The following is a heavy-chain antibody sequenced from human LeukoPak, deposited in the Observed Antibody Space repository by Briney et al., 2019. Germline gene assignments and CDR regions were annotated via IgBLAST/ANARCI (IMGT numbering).Heavy chain of an antibody. CDR2: IYGGDNR. D-gene: IGHD2-2*01. V-gene: IGHV3-53*01. J-gene: IGHJ4*02. Sequence: QPGGSLRLSCAASGVTVSSAYVSWVRQAPGKGLEWVSSIYGGDNREYSDSVKGRFTISRDDSKNTVSLQMSSLRVEDTAVYYCARGPTVSSTWDYWGQGTLVTVSP. CDR1: GVTVSSAY. CDR3: ARGPTVSSTWDY.